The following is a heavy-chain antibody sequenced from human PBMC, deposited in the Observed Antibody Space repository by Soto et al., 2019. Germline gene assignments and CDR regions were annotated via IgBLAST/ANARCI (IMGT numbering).Heavy chain of an antibody. CDR3: AGMVRGVIITFYWFDP. J-gene: IGHJ5*02. Sequence: SETLSLTCTVSGGSISSRGYYWGWIRQPPGKGLEWIGTIYYSGSTYYNPSLKSRVTISVDTSKNQFSLKLSSVTAADTAVYYCAGMVRGVIITFYWFDPWGQGTLVTVSS. D-gene: IGHD3-10*01. V-gene: IGHV4-39*01. CDR2: IYYSGST. CDR1: GGSISSRGYY.